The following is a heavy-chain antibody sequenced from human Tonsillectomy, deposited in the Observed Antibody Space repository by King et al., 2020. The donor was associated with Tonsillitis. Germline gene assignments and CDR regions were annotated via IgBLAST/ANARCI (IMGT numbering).Heavy chain of an antibody. CDR2: ISGSGSST. Sequence: VQLVESGGGLVQPGGSLRLSCAASGFTFSSYAISWVRQAPGKGLEWVSVISGSGSSTYYTDSGKGPFTISRDNSKNTLYLQMNSLRAEDTAVYYCAKDRTGRMGATIFDYWGQGTLVTVAS. CDR3: AKDRTGRMGATIFDY. D-gene: IGHD1-26*01. J-gene: IGHJ4*02. V-gene: IGHV3-23*04. CDR1: GFTFSSYA.